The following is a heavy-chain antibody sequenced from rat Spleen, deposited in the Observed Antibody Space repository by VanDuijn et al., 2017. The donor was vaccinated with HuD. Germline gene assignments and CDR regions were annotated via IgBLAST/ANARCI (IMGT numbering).Heavy chain of an antibody. Sequence: EVQLVESGGGLVQPGRSLKLSCAASGFTFSDYNMAWVRQAPTKGLEWVASISPSGGSTYYRDSVKGRFTISRDNAKSTLYLQMDSLRSEDMATYYCAADKTVAYYWYFDLWGPGTMVTVSS. V-gene: IGHV5-19*01. CDR3: AADKTVAYYWYFDL. J-gene: IGHJ1*01. CDR1: GFTFSDYN. CDR2: ISPSGGST. D-gene: IGHD1-1*01.